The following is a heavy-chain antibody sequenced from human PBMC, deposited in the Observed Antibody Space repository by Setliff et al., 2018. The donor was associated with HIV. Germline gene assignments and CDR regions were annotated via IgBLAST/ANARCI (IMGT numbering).Heavy chain of an antibody. CDR1: GGSISSSSYY. CDR2: FYLTEST. CDR3: ARGFCSGGFCHPNFYHYMDV. D-gene: IGHD2-15*01. J-gene: IGHJ6*03. V-gene: IGHV4-39*07. Sequence: PSETLSLTCTVSGGSISSSSYYWVWIRQPPGKGLDWIGSFYLTESTNYNPTLKSRVTISGDTSKNQFSLKLSSVTAADTAVYYCARGFCSGGFCHPNFYHYMDVWGKGTTVTVSS.